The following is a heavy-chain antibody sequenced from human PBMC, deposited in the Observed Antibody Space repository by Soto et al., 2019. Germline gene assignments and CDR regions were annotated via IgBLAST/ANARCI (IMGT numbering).Heavy chain of an antibody. Sequence: QLQLQESGPGLLKSSETLSLTCTVSGGSITSCDYFWAWIRQPPGKGLEWIGTISYNGTSYFHPSLGSRVTISVDTSKNQFSLTLRSVTAADTALYYCASQVFRVWYGGYFDLWGQGTLVTVSS. CDR3: ASQVFRVWYGGYFDL. CDR1: GGSITSCDYF. J-gene: IGHJ4*02. V-gene: IGHV4-39*01. CDR2: ISYNGTS. D-gene: IGHD6-13*01.